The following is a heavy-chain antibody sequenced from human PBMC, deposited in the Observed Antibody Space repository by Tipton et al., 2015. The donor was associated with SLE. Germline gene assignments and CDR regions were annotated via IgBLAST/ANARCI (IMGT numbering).Heavy chain of an antibody. Sequence: TLSLTCTVSGGSISSGDYYWSWIRQPPGKGLEWIGNIYYSGSTYYNPSLKSRVTISVDTSKNQFSLKLSSVTAADTAVYYCAIEGRGSYYDSSGYNYWGQGTLVTVS. D-gene: IGHD3-22*01. V-gene: IGHV4-30-4*01. J-gene: IGHJ4*02. CDR3: AIEGRGSYYDSSGYNY. CDR1: GGSISSGDYY. CDR2: IYYSGST.